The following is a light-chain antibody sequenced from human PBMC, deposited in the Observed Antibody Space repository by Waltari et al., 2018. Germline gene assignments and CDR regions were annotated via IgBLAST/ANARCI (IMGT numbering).Light chain of an antibody. CDR3: CSYAGGRTDVV. CDR1: TNDVGAYDL. CDR2: AVT. V-gene: IGLV2-23*02. J-gene: IGLJ2*01. Sequence: QSALTQAASVSGSLGQSITISCTGTTNDVGAYDLVSWYQQHPGKAPRLIIYAVTERPSGVSNRFSGSKSGNTASLTISGLQAEDEADYHCCSYAGGRTDVVFGGGTKLTVL.